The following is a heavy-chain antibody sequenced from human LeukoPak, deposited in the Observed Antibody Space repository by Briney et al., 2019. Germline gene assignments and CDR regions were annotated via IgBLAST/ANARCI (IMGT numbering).Heavy chain of an antibody. CDR1: GYGFTSYW. D-gene: IGHD3-9*01. V-gene: IGHV5-51*01. J-gene: IGHJ5*02. CDR2: IYPGDSDT. CDR3: ARHPDVRETLIWLGFAP. Sequence: ASLKISSKGSGYGFTSYWICWVRRQPGKGLVWMGSIYPGDSDTKYSPSFQGQVTISADKSINTSSLQLSTLKASDTAMYYCARHPDVRETLIWLGFAPWGQGTLVTVSS.